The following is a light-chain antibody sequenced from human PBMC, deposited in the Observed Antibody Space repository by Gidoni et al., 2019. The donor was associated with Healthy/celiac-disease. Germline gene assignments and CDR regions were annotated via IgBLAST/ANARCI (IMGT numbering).Light chain of an antibody. CDR2: DAS. CDR1: QGISSA. V-gene: IGKV1-13*02. CDR3: QQCNSYPFT. Sequence: AIQLTQSPSSLSASVGDRVTIPCRASQGISSALAWYQQKPGKAPKLLIYDASSLESGVPSRFSGSGSGTDFTLTISSLQPEDFATYYCQQCNSYPFTFGGGTKVEIK. J-gene: IGKJ4*01.